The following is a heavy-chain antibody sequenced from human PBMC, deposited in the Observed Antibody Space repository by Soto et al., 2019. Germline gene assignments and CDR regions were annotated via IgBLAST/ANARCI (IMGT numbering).Heavy chain of an antibody. J-gene: IGHJ6*02. CDR1: GFTFSSYG. CDR3: AKDSAYGSGGYYNVVIVGDV. CDR2: IWYDGSNK. D-gene: IGHD3-10*01. Sequence: PGGSLRLSCAASGFTFSSYGMHWVRQAPGKGLGWVAVIWYDGSNKYYADSVKGRFTISRDNSKNTLYLQMNSLRAEDTAVYYCAKDSAYGSGGYYNVVIVGDVWGQGTTVTVSS. V-gene: IGHV3-30*02.